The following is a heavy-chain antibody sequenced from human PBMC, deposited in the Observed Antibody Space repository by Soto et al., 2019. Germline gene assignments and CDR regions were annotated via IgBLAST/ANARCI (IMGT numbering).Heavy chain of an antibody. CDR2: IIPIFGTA. J-gene: IGHJ5*02. D-gene: IGHD5-18*01. CDR3: AREGGGIQPSNNWFDP. V-gene: IGHV1-69*01. Sequence: QVQLVQSGAEVKKPGSSVKVSCKASGGTFSSYAISWVRQAPGQGLEWMGGIIPIFGTANYAQKFQGRVTITADESTSTAYMEPSCLRSADTAVYYCAREGGGIQPSNNWFDPWAHGTLVTVSS. CDR1: GGTFSSYA.